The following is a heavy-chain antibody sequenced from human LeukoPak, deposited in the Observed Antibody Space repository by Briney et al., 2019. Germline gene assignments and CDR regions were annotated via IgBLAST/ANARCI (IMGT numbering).Heavy chain of an antibody. CDR2: IWPDGSNT. CDR3: ARDPYGSLDY. V-gene: IGHV3-33*08. D-gene: IGHD1-26*01. J-gene: IGHJ4*02. CDR1: GFTFSSYA. Sequence: GGSLRLSCAASGFTFSSYAMHWVRQAPGKGLEWVAVIWPDGSNTNYADSVKGRFTISRDSSEDTLSLQMNSLRAEDTAVYYCARDPYGSLDYWGQGTLVTVSS.